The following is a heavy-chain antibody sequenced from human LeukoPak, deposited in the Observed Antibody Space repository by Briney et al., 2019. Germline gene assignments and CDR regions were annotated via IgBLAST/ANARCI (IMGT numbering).Heavy chain of an antibody. CDR3: VREDVDTSFDY. D-gene: IGHD5-18*01. Sequence: PGGSLRLSCAASGFAFVDYAMNWVRQAPGKGLEWVSAISGDGSRTYYIDSVKGRFTISRDTSKNTLYLHLNSLRAEDTAVYYCVREDVDTSFDYWGHGTLVTVCS. J-gene: IGHJ4*01. CDR2: ISGDGSRT. V-gene: IGHV3-23*01. CDR1: GFAFVDYA.